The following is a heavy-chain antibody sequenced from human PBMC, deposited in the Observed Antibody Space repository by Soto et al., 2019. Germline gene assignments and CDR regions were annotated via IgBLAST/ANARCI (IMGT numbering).Heavy chain of an antibody. D-gene: IGHD5-12*01. CDR1: GYTFTSYG. J-gene: IGHJ5*02. CDR3: ATSYDSGFDP. CDR2: INPYNGNT. V-gene: IGHV1-18*04. Sequence: QLQLVQSGAEVKKPGASVKVSCKASGYTFTSYGISWIRQAPGQGLEWMGWINPYNGNTDYAQNLQGRVTMTTDTSTSTAYMELRSLTSDDTAVYHCATSYDSGFDPWGQGTLVSVSS.